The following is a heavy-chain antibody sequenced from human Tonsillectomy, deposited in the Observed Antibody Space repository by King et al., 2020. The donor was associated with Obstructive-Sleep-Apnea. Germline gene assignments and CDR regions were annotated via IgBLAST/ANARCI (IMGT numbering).Heavy chain of an antibody. V-gene: IGHV3-74*01. CDR3: ARDFSDAFDI. CDR2: INSDGISA. CDR1: GFTFSSYW. Sequence: VQLVESGGGLVQPGGSLRLSCAASGFTFSSYWMHWVRQAPGKGLVWVSRINSDGISASYADSVKGRFTSTRDNAKNTLYLQMNSLRAEDTAVYYCARDFSDAFDIWGQGTMVTVSS. J-gene: IGHJ3*02.